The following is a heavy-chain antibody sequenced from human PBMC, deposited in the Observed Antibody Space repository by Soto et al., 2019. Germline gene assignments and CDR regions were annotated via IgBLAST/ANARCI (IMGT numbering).Heavy chain of an antibody. D-gene: IGHD5-18*01. J-gene: IGHJ5*02. CDR3: ARDRGSTAMAEFDP. Sequence: QVQLVQSGAEVKKPESSVKVSCKASGGTFSSYAISWVRQAPGQGLEWMGGIIPIFGTANYAQKFQGRVTITADESTSTAYMELSSLRSEDTAVYYCARDRGSTAMAEFDPWGQGTLVTVSS. CDR2: IIPIFGTA. CDR1: GGTFSSYA. V-gene: IGHV1-69*01.